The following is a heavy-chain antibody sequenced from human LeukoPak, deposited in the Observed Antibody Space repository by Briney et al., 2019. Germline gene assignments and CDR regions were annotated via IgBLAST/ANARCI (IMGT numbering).Heavy chain of an antibody. Sequence: ASVKVSCKASGGTFSSYAISWVRQAPGQGLEWIGGIIPIFGTANYAQKFQGRVTITTDESTSTAYMELSSLRSEDTAVYYCARGRLYGDYSYWGQGTLVTVSS. CDR1: GGTFSSYA. J-gene: IGHJ4*02. CDR3: ARGRLYGDYSY. D-gene: IGHD4-17*01. CDR2: IIPIFGTA. V-gene: IGHV1-69*05.